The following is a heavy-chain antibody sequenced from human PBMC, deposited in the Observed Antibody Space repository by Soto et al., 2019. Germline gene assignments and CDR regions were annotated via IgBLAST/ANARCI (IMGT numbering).Heavy chain of an antibody. CDR2: ISDSGGST. CDR1: GFTFSSYP. CDR3: ATGGIMTKFDY. J-gene: IGHJ4*02. V-gene: IGHV3-23*01. D-gene: IGHD3-16*01. Sequence: PGGSLRLSCAASGFTFSSYPMGWVRQAPGKGLEWVSAISDSGGSTFRADSVKGRFTISRDNSKNTLYLQMNSLRAEDTAVYYCATGGIMTKFDYWGQGTLVTVSS.